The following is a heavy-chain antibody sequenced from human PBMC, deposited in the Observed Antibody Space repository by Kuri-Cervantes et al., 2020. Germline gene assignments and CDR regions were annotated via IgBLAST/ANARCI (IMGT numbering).Heavy chain of an antibody. CDR2: SYYSGST. V-gene: IGHV4-30-4*08. CDR3: ARGLAGRFDY. CDR1: GGSIISGDYY. D-gene: IGHD6-19*01. J-gene: IGHJ4*02. Sequence: LSLTCTVSGGSIISGDYYWSWLRQHPGKGLEWIGYSYYSGSTYYNPSLKSRVTISVDRSKNQFSLKLSAVTAADTAVYYCARGLAGRFDYWGQGTLVTVSS.